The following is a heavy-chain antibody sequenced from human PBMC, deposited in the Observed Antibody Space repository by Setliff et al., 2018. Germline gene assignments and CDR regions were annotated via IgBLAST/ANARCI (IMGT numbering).Heavy chain of an antibody. V-gene: IGHV1-69*06. Sequence: GASVKVSCKASGGTFSSYAISWVRQAPGQGLEWMGRIIPIFGTANYAQKFQGRVRITADKSTSTAYMELSSLRSEDTAVYYCARDRPPYYYDSSGYYYSAGNFDYWGQGTLVTVSS. J-gene: IGHJ4*02. CDR1: GGTFSSYA. CDR3: ARDRPPYYYDSSGYYYSAGNFDY. CDR2: IIPIFGTA. D-gene: IGHD3-22*01.